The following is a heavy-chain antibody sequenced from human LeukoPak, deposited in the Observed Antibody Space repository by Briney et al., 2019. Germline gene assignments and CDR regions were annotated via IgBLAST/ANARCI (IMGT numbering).Heavy chain of an antibody. CDR3: ARGADYGDSFYDY. V-gene: IGHV3-21*01. CDR2: ISSSSSYI. J-gene: IGHJ4*02. Sequence: PGGSLRLSCAASGFTFSSYSMNWVRQAPGKGLEWVSSISSSSSYIYYADSVKGRFTISRDNAKNSLYLQMNSLRAEDTAVYYCARGADYGDSFYDYWGQGTLVTVSS. D-gene: IGHD4-17*01. CDR1: GFTFSSYS.